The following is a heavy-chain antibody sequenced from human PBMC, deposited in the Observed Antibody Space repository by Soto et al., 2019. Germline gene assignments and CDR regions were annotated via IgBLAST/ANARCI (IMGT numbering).Heavy chain of an antibody. CDR1: GDNFSSYG. D-gene: IGHD5-12*01. CDR3: ATFSSRGWTRGHLDN. J-gene: IGHJ4*02. CDR2: LSGYSGST. V-gene: IGHV1-18*01. Sequence: ASVKVSCKASGDNFSSYGISWVRQAPGQGLELMGWLSGYSGSTNYAQKFQGRVTMTTESSTSTAYMELRSLRSDDTAVYYCATFSSRGWTRGHLDNWVKGTLVT.